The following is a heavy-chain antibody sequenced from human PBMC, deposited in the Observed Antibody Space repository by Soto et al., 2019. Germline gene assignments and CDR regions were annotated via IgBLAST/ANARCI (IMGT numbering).Heavy chain of an antibody. CDR1: GYTFTSYG. CDR2: INAYNGNT. D-gene: IGHD5-18*01. J-gene: IGHJ4*02. V-gene: IGHV1-18*01. CDR3: ARDQAMAQFDY. Sequence: QVQLVQSGAEVKKPGASVKVSCKASGYTFTSYGISWVRQAPGQGLEWMGWINAYNGNTKYAQKLQGRVTMTTDTSTSTPYMELRSLRSDDTAVCDGARDQAMAQFDYWGQGTLVTVSS.